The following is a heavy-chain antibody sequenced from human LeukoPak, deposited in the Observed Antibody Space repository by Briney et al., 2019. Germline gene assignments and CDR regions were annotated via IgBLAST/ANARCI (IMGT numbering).Heavy chain of an antibody. D-gene: IGHD3-9*01. CDR3: ASSSLRYFDWLPHFDY. V-gene: IGHV1-69*05. J-gene: IGHJ4*02. CDR2: IIPIFGTA. Sequence: SVKVSCKASGYTFTSYAISWVRQAPGQGLEWMGGIIPIFGTANYAQKFQGRVTITTDESTSTAYMELSSLRSEDTAVYYCASSSLRYFDWLPHFDYWGQGTLVTVSS. CDR1: GYTFTSYA.